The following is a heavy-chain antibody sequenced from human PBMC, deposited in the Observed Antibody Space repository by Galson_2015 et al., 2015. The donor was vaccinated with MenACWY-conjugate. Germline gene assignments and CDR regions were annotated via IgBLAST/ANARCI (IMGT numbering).Heavy chain of an antibody. V-gene: IGHV4-59*01. CDR1: GGSISSYY. CDR3: ARTAYYDSSGYYYYYYYYGMDV. Sequence: ETLSLTCTVSGGSISSYYWSWIRQPPGKGLEWIGYIYYSGSTNYNPSLKSRVTISVDTSKNQFSLKLSSVTAADTAVYYCARTAYYDSSGYYYYYYYYGMDVWGQGTTVTVSS. CDR2: IYYSGST. D-gene: IGHD3-22*01. J-gene: IGHJ6*02.